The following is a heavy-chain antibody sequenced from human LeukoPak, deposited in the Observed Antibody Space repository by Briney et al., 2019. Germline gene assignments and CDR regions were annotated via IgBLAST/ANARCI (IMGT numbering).Heavy chain of an antibody. Sequence: PGGSLRLSCAASGFTFTGYYMHWVRQAPGQGLEWMGRINPNSGGTNYAQKFQGRVTMTRDTSISTAYMELSRLRSDDTAVYYCARVKYYYDSSGYPYYWGQGTLVTVSS. J-gene: IGHJ4*02. CDR3: ARVKYYYDSSGYPYY. CDR1: GFTFTGYY. D-gene: IGHD3-22*01. V-gene: IGHV1-2*06. CDR2: INPNSGGT.